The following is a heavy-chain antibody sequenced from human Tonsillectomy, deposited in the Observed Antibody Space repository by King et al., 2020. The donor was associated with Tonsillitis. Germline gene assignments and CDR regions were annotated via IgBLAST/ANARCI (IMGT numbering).Heavy chain of an antibody. CDR3: AKGGCSSTSCYYDCDY. J-gene: IGHJ4*02. V-gene: IGHV3-23*04. CDR2: ISGSGGST. Sequence: EVQLVESGGGLVQPGGSLRLSCAASGFTFSSYAMSWVRQAPGKGLEWVSAISGSGGSTYYADSVKGRFTISRDNSKTTLYLQMNSLRAEDTAVYYCAKGGCSSTSCYYDCDYWGQGTLVTVSS. D-gene: IGHD2-2*01. CDR1: GFTFSSYA.